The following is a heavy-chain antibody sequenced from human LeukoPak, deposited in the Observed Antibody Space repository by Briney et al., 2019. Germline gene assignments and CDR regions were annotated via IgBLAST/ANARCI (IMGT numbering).Heavy chain of an antibody. CDR2: IYYSGST. V-gene: IGHV4-59*01. Sequence: SETLSLTCTVSGGSISTYYRSWIRQPPGKGLEWIGDIYYSGSTNYNPSLKSRVTISVDTSKNQFSLRLNSVTAADTAVYYCARGVSSSWYPIDYWGQGTLVTVSS. J-gene: IGHJ4*02. D-gene: IGHD6-13*01. CDR1: GGSISTYY. CDR3: ARGVSSSWYPIDY.